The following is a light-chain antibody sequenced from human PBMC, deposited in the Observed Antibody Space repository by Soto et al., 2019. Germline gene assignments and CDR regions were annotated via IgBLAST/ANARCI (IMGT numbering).Light chain of an antibody. CDR1: QSVLHSYDNKNY. CDR2: WAS. Sequence: DIVMTQSPDSLAVSLDERATINYKSSQSVLHSYDNKNYLAWYQQKPGQPPKLLIYWASIREFGVPDRFSGSGSGTDFTLTISSLQAEDVAVYYCQQYYSVPPWTFGQGTKVEIK. V-gene: IGKV4-1*01. CDR3: QQYYSVPPWT. J-gene: IGKJ1*01.